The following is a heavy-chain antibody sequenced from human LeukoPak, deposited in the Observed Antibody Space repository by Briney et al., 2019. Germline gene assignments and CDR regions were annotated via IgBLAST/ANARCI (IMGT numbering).Heavy chain of an antibody. CDR1: GYTFTSYG. V-gene: IGHV1-18*01. J-gene: IGHJ6*02. CDR3: ARDAVVVVAATQDYYYYGMDV. CDR2: ISAYNGNT. Sequence: ASVKVSCKASGYTFTSYGISWVRQAPGQGLEWMGWISAYNGNTNYAQKLQGGVTMTTDTSTSTAYMELRSLRSDDTAVYYCARDAVVVVAATQDYYYYGMDVWGQGTTVTVSS. D-gene: IGHD2-15*01.